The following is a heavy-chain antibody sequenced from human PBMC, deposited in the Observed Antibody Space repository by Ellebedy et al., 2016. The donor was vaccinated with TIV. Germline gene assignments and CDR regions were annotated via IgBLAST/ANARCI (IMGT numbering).Heavy chain of an antibody. CDR1: AVTFTNYP. CDR3: AKIAVSGLWYFDL. D-gene: IGHD6-19*01. V-gene: IGHV3-23*01. CDR2: ISVTGDLT. J-gene: IGHJ2*01. Sequence: PGGSLRLSCAASAVTFTNYPMSWVRQAPGKGLGWVSSISVTGDLTYYEDSVKGRFTVSRDNSKNTLYLQMNSLRAEDKAIYYCAKIAVSGLWYFDLWGRGTLVTVSS.